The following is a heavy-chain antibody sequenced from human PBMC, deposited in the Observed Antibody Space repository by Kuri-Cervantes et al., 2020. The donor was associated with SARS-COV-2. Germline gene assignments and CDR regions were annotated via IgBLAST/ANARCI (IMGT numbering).Heavy chain of an antibody. J-gene: IGHJ5*02. CDR3: VRDFFECSGGSCYSANWFDP. CDR2: INPNSGGT. Sequence: ASVKVSCKASGYTFTGYYMHWVRQAPGQGLEWMGWINPNSGGTNYAQKFQGWVTMTRNTSISTAYMELSRLRSDDTAVYYCVRDFFECSGGSCYSANWFDPWGQGTLVTVSS. D-gene: IGHD2-15*01. V-gene: IGHV1-2*04. CDR1: GYTFTGYY.